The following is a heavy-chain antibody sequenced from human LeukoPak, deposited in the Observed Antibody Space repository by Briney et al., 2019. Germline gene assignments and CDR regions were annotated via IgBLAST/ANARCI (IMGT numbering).Heavy chain of an antibody. D-gene: IGHD3-22*01. V-gene: IGHV3-33*01. CDR2: IWYDGSNK. J-gene: IGHJ4*02. CDR3: ARDQSGYYYDSSGLPGC. Sequence: GGSLRLSCAASGFTFSSYGMHWVRQAPGKGLEWVAVIWYDGSNKYYADSVKGRFTISRDNSKNTLYLQMNSLRAEDTAVYYCARDQSGYYYDSSGLPGCWGQGTLVTVSS. CDR1: GFTFSSYG.